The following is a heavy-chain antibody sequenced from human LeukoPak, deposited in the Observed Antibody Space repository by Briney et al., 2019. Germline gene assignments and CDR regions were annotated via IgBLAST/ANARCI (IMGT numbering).Heavy chain of an antibody. CDR2: IHSDGSST. J-gene: IGHJ3*02. V-gene: IGHV3-74*01. CDR1: GFTFSNYW. CDR3: ARGADDFDI. Sequence: GGTLSLSCAASGFTFSNYWRNWVRQAPGKGLVWVSRIHSDGSSTAYADSVKGRFTISRDNAKNTLYLQMNSLRAEDTAVYYCARGADDFDIWGQGTMVTVSS.